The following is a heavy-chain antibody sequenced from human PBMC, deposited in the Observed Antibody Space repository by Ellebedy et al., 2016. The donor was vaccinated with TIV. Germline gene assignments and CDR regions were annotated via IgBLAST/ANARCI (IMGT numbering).Heavy chain of an antibody. Sequence: ASVKVSCXASGYTFTSYYMHWVRQAPGQGLEWMGIINPSGGSTSYAQKFQGRVTMTRDTSTSTVYMELNSLRAEDTAVYYCARVGIVVVPAAMRGYFDYWGQGTLVTVSS. CDR2: INPSGGST. J-gene: IGHJ4*02. CDR1: GYTFTSYY. D-gene: IGHD2-2*01. V-gene: IGHV1-46*01. CDR3: ARVGIVVVPAAMRGYFDY.